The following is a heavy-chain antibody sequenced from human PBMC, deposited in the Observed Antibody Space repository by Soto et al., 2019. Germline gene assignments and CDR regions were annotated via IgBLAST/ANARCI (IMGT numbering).Heavy chain of an antibody. J-gene: IGHJ5*02. CDR1: GDSVSSTSAA. V-gene: IGHV6-1*01. CDR3: VRVDWNDAGS. Sequence: TLSLTCAISGDSVSSTSAAWEWSRQSPSGGLEWLGRTRYTSQWSYEYARSVKGLITISPDTSKNHFSLQLDSVAPEDTAVYYCVRVDWNDAGSWGQGTLVTVSS. CDR2: TRYTSQWSY. D-gene: IGHD1-1*01.